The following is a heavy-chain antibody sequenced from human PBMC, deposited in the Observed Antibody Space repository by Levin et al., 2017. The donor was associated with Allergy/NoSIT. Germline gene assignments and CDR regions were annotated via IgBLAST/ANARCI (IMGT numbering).Heavy chain of an antibody. CDR3: ARNRIIVSGGNDYYYGMDV. CDR2: INYHGVT. D-gene: IGHD3-9*01. V-gene: IGHV4-61*01. J-gene: IGHJ6*02. Sequence: SSETLSLTCSVSGGSVTSGTYYWSWIRRPPGKELEWIGYINYHGVTKYNPSLQSRVTISVDTSKTEFSLKVTSVTTADTAVYYCARNRIIVSGGNDYYYGMDVWGRGTTVTVSS. CDR1: GGSVTSGTYY.